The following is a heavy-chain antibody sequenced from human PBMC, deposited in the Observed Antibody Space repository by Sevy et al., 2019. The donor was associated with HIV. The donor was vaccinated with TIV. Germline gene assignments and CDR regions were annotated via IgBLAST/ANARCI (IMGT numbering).Heavy chain of an antibody. Sequence: GGSLRLSCAASGFTFGSYSMNWVRQAPGKGLEWVSYISSSSSTIYYADSVKGRFTISRDNAKNSLYLQMTSLRAEDTSVYYCARKLETDYWGQGTLVTVSS. CDR1: GFTFGSYS. J-gene: IGHJ4*02. CDR3: ARKLETDY. D-gene: IGHD1-1*01. CDR2: ISSSSSTI. V-gene: IGHV3-48*01.